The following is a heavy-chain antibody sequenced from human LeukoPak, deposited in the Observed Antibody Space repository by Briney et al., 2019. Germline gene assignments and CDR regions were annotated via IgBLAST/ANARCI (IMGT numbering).Heavy chain of an antibody. Sequence: GGSLRLSCAASGFTVSTNYMSWVRQAPGKGLEWVSVIYNSGRTYYADSVKGRFTISREISKNTLPLQMKRLRAEGTAVYYCARESTSGYYFSSWGQGTLVTVSS. J-gene: IGHJ5*02. CDR1: GFTVSTNY. CDR3: ARESTSGYYFSS. CDR2: IYNSGRT. V-gene: IGHV3-66*01. D-gene: IGHD3-22*01.